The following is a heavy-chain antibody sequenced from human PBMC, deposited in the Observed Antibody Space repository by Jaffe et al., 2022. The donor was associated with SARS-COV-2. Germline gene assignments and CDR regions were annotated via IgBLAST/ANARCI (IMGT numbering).Heavy chain of an antibody. D-gene: IGHD6-19*01. CDR2: INTSGGTT. V-gene: IGHV1-46*01. CDR3: ARGVAGSGWFPVAFDV. Sequence: QVQLVQSGPEVKKPGASVKVSCKASGYSFTSHYIHWVRQAPGQGLEWMGIINTSGGTTISAHRFQGRLTMTRDTSTSTVYMEVSSLTSEDTAVYYCARGVAGSGWFPVAFDVWGQGTMVTVSS. J-gene: IGHJ3*01. CDR1: GYSFTSHY.